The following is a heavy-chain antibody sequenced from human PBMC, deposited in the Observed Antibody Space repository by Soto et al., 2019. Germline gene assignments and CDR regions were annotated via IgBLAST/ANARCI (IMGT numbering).Heavy chain of an antibody. J-gene: IGHJ3*02. V-gene: IGHV4-31*03. CDR3: ARGLGHDAFDI. CDR1: GGSISSGGYY. CDR2: IYYSGST. Sequence: TSETLSLTCTVSGGSISSGGYYWSWIRQHPGKGLEWIGYIYYSGSTYYNPSLKSRVTISVDTSKNQFSLKLSPVTAADTAVYYCARGLGHDAFDIWGQGTMVTVSS.